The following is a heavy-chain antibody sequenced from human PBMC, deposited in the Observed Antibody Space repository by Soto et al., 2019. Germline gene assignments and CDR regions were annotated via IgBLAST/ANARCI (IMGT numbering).Heavy chain of an antibody. J-gene: IGHJ6*01. CDR2: IWYDGSNK. Sequence: GGSLRLSCAASGFTFSSYGMHWVRQAPGKGLEWVADIWYDGSNKYYADSVKGRFTISRDNSKNTLYLQMNSLRAEDTAVYYCARETSGYYGMDVWGEGTRVTLS. D-gene: IGHD3-10*01. CDR3: ARETSGYYGMDV. CDR1: GFTFSSYG. V-gene: IGHV3-33*01.